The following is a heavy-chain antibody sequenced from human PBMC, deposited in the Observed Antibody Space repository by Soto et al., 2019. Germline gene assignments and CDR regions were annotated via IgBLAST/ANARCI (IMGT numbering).Heavy chain of an antibody. CDR1: GGTFSSYM. Sequence: QVQLVQSGAEVKKPGSSVKVSCKASGGTFSSYMISWVRQAPGQGLEWMGRIIPILGVTNYAQKFQGRVTIIADKSTNTASMELSSLKSEDTAVYYCAGGWWGSDLTGGVDYWGQGTLVTVSS. J-gene: IGHJ4*02. V-gene: IGHV1-69*02. CDR2: IIPILGVT. CDR3: AGGWWGSDLTGGVDY. D-gene: IGHD7-27*01.